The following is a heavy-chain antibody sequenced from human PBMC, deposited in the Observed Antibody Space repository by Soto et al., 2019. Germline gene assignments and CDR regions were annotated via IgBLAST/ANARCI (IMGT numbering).Heavy chain of an antibody. CDR1: GFTFSSYW. Sequence: GGSLRLSCAASGFTFSSYWMHWVRQAPGKGLVWVSRIKGDGSETNYADSVKGRFTISRDNAENTLYLQLNSLRAEDTAVYYCLRGNSGYGNFDYWGQGTRVTVSS. D-gene: IGHD5-12*01. CDR3: LRGNSGYGNFDY. J-gene: IGHJ4*02. V-gene: IGHV3-74*01. CDR2: IKGDGSET.